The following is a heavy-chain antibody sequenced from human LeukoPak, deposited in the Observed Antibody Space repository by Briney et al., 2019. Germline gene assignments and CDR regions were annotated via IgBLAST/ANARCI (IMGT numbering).Heavy chain of an antibody. CDR2: INQGGSET. V-gene: IGHV3-7*01. Sequence: GGSLRLSCAASEFSFSDFWMGWVRQAPGKGLEWVANINQGGSETYYVDSVKGRLTISRDNAKKSLFLQMNNLRAEDTAVYYCTKGRSNHYWGQGTLVTVST. J-gene: IGHJ4*02. CDR1: EFSFSDFW. D-gene: IGHD4-11*01. CDR3: TKGRSNHY.